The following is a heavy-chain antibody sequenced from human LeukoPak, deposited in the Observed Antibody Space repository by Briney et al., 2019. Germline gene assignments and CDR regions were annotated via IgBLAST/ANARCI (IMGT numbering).Heavy chain of an antibody. D-gene: IGHD3-10*01. CDR1: GYTFTHYY. J-gene: IGHJ4*02. CDR2: INPNSGGT. CDR3: ARALPMFRGLTSWDY. Sequence: ASVKVSCKASGYTFTHYYIHWVRQAPGQGLEWMGWINPNSGGTNYAQKFQGRVTMTRGTSISTAYMELSSLRSDDTAMYYCARALPMFRGLTSWDYWGQGTLVIVSS. V-gene: IGHV1-2*02.